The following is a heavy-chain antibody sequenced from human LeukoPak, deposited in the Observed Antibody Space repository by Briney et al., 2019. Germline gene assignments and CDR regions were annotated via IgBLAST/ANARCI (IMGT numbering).Heavy chain of an antibody. J-gene: IGHJ6*02. V-gene: IGHV1-69*13. CDR3: ARLAGREGYRRGYYYYGVDV. CDR1: GYTFNNYD. Sequence: SVKVSCKASGYTFNNYDINWVRQAPGQGLEWMGGIIPIFGTANYAQKFQGRVTITADESTSTAYMELSSLRSEDTAVYYCARLAGREGYRRGYYYYGVDVWGQGTTLIVSS. D-gene: IGHD5-24*01. CDR2: IIPIFGTA.